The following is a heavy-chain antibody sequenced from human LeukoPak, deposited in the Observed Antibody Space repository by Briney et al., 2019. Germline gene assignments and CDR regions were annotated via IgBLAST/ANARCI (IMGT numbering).Heavy chain of an antibody. CDR2: IYYSGST. CDR3: ARHPSYYDRIDY. V-gene: IGHV4-59*08. D-gene: IGHD3-22*01. CDR1: GASISSYY. J-gene: IGHJ4*02. Sequence: SETLSLTCTVSGASISSYYWSWIRQPPGKGLEWIGYIYYSGSTNYNPSLKSRVTISVDTSKNQFSLKLSSVTAADTAVYYCARHPSYYDRIDYWGQGTLVTVSS.